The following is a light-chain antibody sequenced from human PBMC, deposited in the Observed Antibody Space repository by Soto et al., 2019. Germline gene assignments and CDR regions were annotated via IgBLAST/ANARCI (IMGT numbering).Light chain of an antibody. CDR3: QQVNTYPVT. V-gene: IGKV1-9*01. Sequence: DVQLTQSPSFLAASVGDRLTITCRACQDIKRFLAWYQQKPGKAPKLLIYTISTLQSGVPSRFSGSGSGTEFTLTISSLQPDDFATYYCQQVNTYPVTFGGGTKVEI. CDR1: QDIKRF. CDR2: TIS. J-gene: IGKJ4*01.